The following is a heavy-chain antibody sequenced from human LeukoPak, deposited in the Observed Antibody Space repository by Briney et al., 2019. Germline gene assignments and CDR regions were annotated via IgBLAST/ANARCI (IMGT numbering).Heavy chain of an antibody. CDR1: GGSISSSSYY. V-gene: IGHV4-39*01. Sequence: SETLSLTCTVSGGSISSSSYYWGWIRQPPGKGLECIGSIYYSGSTYYNPSLKSRVTISVDTSKNQFSLKLSSVTAADTAVYYCARYYDSSGYYYAYYWGQGTLVTVSS. J-gene: IGHJ4*02. D-gene: IGHD3-22*01. CDR3: ARYYDSSGYYYAYY. CDR2: IYYSGST.